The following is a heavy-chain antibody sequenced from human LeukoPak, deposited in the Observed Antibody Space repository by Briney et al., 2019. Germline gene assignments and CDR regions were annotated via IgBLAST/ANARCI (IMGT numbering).Heavy chain of an antibody. CDR2: MNPNSGNT. V-gene: IGHV1-8*01. J-gene: IGHJ4*02. D-gene: IGHD3-16*01. Sequence: ASVKVSCKASGYTFTSYDINWVRQAPGQGLEWMGWMNPNSGNTGYAQKFQGRATMTRNTSISTAYMELSSLRSEDTAVYYCARNVWGNHLDYWGQGTLVTVSS. CDR3: ARNVWGNHLDY. CDR1: GYTFTSYD.